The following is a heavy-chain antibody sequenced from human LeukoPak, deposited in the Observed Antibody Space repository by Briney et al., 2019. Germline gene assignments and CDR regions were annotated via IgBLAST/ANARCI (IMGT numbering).Heavy chain of an antibody. Sequence: PGRSLRLSCAASGFTFSSYGMHWVRQAPGMGLEWVAVISHDGNNKHYADSVKGRFTISRDNSKNTLYLQMNSLRPEDTAVYSCARDRKSTWSFDYWGQGILVTVSS. CDR2: ISHDGNNK. CDR1: GFTFSSYG. CDR3: ARDRKSTWSFDY. D-gene: IGHD6-13*01. V-gene: IGHV3-30*03. J-gene: IGHJ4*02.